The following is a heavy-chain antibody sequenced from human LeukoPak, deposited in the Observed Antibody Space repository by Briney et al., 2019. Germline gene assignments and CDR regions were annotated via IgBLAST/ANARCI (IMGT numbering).Heavy chain of an antibody. V-gene: IGHV4-61*02. CDR2: IYTSGST. D-gene: IGHD3-22*01. Sequence: SETLSLTCTVSGGSISSGSYYWSWIRQPAGKGLEWIGRIYTSGSTNYNPSLKSRITISVDTSKNQFSLKLSSVIAADTAMYYCARSSGYYFEYFHHWGQGTLVTVSS. J-gene: IGHJ1*01. CDR3: ARSSGYYFEYFHH. CDR1: GGSISSGSYY.